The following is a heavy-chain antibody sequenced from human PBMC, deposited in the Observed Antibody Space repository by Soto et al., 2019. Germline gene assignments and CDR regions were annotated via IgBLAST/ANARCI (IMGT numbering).Heavy chain of an antibody. CDR2: ITHDGYNR. Sequence: QVQLVESGGSVVQPGGSRRLSCAASGFSFSYYGLHWVRQAPGKGLEWLALITHDGYNRYYADSVKGRFTISRDNSKNTIFLQMNSLKSEDTAVYYCAKGGSFDIWGQGTTVTVSS. J-gene: IGHJ4*02. CDR1: GFSFSYYG. CDR3: AKGGSFDI. D-gene: IGHD6-6*01. V-gene: IGHV3-30*18.